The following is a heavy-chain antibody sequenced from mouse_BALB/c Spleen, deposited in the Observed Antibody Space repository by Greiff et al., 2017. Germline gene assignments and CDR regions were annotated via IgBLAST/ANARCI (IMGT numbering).Heavy chain of an antibody. J-gene: IGHJ1*01. D-gene: IGHD2-2*01. CDR3: TGGYDEYWYFDV. Sequence: QVQLKQSGAELVRPGASVTLSCKASGYTFTDYEMHWVKQTPVHGLEWIGAIDPETGGTAYNQKFKGKATLTADKSSSTAYMELRSLTSEDSAVYYCTGGYDEYWYFDVWGAGTTVTVSS. CDR2: IDPETGGT. V-gene: IGHV1-15*01. CDR1: GYTFTDYE.